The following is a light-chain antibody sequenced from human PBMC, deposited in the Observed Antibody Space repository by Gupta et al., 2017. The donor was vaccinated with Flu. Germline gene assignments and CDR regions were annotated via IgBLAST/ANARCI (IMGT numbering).Light chain of an antibody. CDR3: QQSDSTPWT. CDR2: AAS. J-gene: IGKJ1*01. CDR1: QSISTY. Sequence: IQVTQSPSSLSASVGDRVTISCRADQSISTYLNWYQHKPGKAPKLLIYAASSLQTGVPSRFSGSGSGTDFTLTISRLQPEDFATYYCQQSDSTPWTFGQGTRVDI. V-gene: IGKV1-39*01.